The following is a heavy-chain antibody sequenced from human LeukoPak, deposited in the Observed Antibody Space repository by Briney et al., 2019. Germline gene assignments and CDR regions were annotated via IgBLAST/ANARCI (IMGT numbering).Heavy chain of an antibody. CDR3: AKDLRYYDSSGYFGY. J-gene: IGHJ4*02. CDR2: ISGRGGST. D-gene: IGHD3-22*01. Sequence: GGSLRLSCAASGFTFSSYAMSWVRRAPGKGLEWVSAISGRGGSTYYADSVKGRFTISRDNSKNTLYLQMNSLRAEDTAVYYCAKDLRYYDSSGYFGYWGQGTLVTVSS. V-gene: IGHV3-23*01. CDR1: GFTFSSYA.